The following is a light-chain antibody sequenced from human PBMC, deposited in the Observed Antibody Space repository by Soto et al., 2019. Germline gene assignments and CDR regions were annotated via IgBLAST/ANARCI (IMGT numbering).Light chain of an antibody. CDR1: SSDVGGYNY. CDR2: EVS. Sequence: QSVLTQPPSASGSPGQSVTIPCTGTSSDVGGYNYVSWYQQHPGKAPKLMIYEVSKRPSGVPDRFSGSKSGNTASLTVSGLQAEDEADYYCSSYAGSNAHYVFGNGTKVTVL. V-gene: IGLV2-8*01. J-gene: IGLJ1*01. CDR3: SSYAGSNAHYV.